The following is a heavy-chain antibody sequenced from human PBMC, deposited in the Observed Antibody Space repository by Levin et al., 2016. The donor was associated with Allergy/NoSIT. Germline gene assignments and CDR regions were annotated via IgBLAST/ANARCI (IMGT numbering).Heavy chain of an antibody. CDR3: ARDSARDSSGWHGEYFDY. CDR2: ISAYNGNT. CDR1: GYTFTSYG. Sequence: ASVKVSCKASGYTFTSYGISWVRQAPGQGLEWMGWISAYNGNTNYAQKLQGRVTMTTDTSTSTAYMELRSLRSDDTAVYYCARDSARDSSGWHGEYFDYWGQGTLVTVSS. D-gene: IGHD6-19*01. V-gene: IGHV1-18*01. J-gene: IGHJ4*02.